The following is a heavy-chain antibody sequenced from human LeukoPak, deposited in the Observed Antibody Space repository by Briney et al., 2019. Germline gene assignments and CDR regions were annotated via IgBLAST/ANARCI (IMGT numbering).Heavy chain of an antibody. V-gene: IGHV4-4*02. CDR1: GDSIISANW. CDR3: ARVAQKLERIALAATSEWRANWYFDL. J-gene: IGHJ2*01. D-gene: IGHD6-19*01. Sequence: SETLSLTCQVSGDSIISANWWSWIHQPPGKGLEWIGDIYHSGSIDYNMSLKSRVTLSLDKSKNQFSMTLTSVTAADTAVYYCARVAQKLERIALAATSEWRANWYFDLWGRGTLVTVSS. CDR2: IYHSGSI.